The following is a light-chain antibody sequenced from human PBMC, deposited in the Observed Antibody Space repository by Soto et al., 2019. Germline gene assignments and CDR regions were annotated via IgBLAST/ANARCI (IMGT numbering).Light chain of an antibody. J-gene: IGKJ2*01. V-gene: IGKV1-12*01. CDR2: AAS. CDR1: QGIRSW. Sequence: DIQMTQSPSSVSASVGDRVTITCRASQGIRSWLAWYQQKPGKAPNLLIYAASSLQSGVPSRFSGSGSGIDFTLTISSLQPEDFATYYCQQANSFPLTFGQGTKLEIK. CDR3: QQANSFPLT.